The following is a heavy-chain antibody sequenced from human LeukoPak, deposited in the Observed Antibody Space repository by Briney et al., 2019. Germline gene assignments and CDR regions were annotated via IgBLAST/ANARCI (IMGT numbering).Heavy chain of an antibody. J-gene: IGHJ4*02. V-gene: IGHV3-23*01. CDR2: ISGSGGST. CDR3: AKSKGKASIWEGGVVTPPAHFDY. CDR1: GFTFSSYA. D-gene: IGHD3-3*01. Sequence: QPGGSLRLSCAASGFTFSSYAMSWVRQAPGKGLEWVSAISGSGGSTYYADSVKGRFTISRDNSKNTLYLQMNSLRAEDTAVYYCAKSKGKASIWEGGVVTPPAHFDYWGQGTLVTVSS.